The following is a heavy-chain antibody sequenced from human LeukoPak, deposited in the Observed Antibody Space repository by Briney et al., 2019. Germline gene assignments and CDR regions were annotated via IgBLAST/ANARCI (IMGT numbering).Heavy chain of an antibody. CDR2: IYTRRMT. V-gene: IGHV3-66*01. J-gene: IGHJ4*02. Sequence: GGALRLSCGVSGLNVSSNFMSWILQAPGEGPEWVSVIYTRRMTYYADSVRGRFTLLRDNCKNTRYLQMDSLTAEETAVYYCARDYAGWTYSFDYWCQGTLVTVSS. CDR1: GLNVSSNF. CDR3: ARDYAGWTYSFDY. D-gene: IGHD3/OR15-3a*01.